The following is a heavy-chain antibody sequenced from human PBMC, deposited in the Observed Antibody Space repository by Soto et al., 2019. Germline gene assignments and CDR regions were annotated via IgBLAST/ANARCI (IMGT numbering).Heavy chain of an antibody. Sequence: GGSLRLSCAASGFTFSTYAMHWVRQAPGKGLEWVAVISYDGSNRYYADSVKGRFIISRDSSKNTVHLQMNSLSAEDTAVYYCAREISRMTTVTLGAFDVWGQGTMVTVSS. V-gene: IGHV3-30-3*01. CDR1: GFTFSTYA. J-gene: IGHJ3*01. CDR2: ISYDGSNR. D-gene: IGHD4-17*01. CDR3: AREISRMTTVTLGAFDV.